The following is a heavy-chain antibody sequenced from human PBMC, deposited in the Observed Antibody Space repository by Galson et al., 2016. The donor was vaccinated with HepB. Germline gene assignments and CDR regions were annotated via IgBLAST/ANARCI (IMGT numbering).Heavy chain of an antibody. CDR1: GFTVSSTY. Sequence: SLRLSCAASGFTVSSTYMTWVRQAPGKGLEWVSLISYGGTTYYAESVKGRFTIPRDNSNNLLYLQMNSLSYEDTAVYYCVRAPALPAPSPWGQGTLVTVSS. CDR2: ISYGGTT. CDR3: VRAPALPAPSP. V-gene: IGHV3-53*01. D-gene: IGHD2-2*02. J-gene: IGHJ5*02.